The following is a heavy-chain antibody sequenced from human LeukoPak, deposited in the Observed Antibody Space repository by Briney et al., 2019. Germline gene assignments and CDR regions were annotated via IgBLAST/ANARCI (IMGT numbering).Heavy chain of an antibody. CDR2: ISGSGGTT. CDR3: ARDLAVAGARYFDY. CDR1: GFTFSSYG. D-gene: IGHD6-19*01. V-gene: IGHV3-23*01. J-gene: IGHJ4*02. Sequence: GGPLRLSCEASGFTFSSYGMSWVRQAPGKGLEWVSGISGSGGTTYYGDSVQGRFTISRDNSKNTLFLHMSSLRAEDTAVYYCARDLAVAGARYFDYWGQGTLVTVSS.